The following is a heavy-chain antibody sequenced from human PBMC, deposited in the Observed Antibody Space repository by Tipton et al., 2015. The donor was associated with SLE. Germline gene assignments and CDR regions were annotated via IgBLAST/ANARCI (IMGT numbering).Heavy chain of an antibody. CDR2: IYAWGST. Sequence: SCTVSGGSISSTNYFWNWIRQPAGKTLEWIGRIYAWGSTDYNPSLRSRVAMSLDTSKNQFSLRLDSVTAADTAVYYCARYADDYGDNAHALDIWGQGTMVIVSS. CDR3: ARYADDYGDNAHALDI. D-gene: IGHD4-17*01. CDR1: GGSISSTNYF. V-gene: IGHV4-61*02. J-gene: IGHJ3*02.